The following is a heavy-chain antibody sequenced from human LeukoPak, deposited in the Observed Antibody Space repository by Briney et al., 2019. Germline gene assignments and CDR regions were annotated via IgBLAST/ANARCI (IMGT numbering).Heavy chain of an antibody. CDR3: ARDRSSAHPHCSSTSCYCWFDP. Sequence: GASVKVSCQASGYTFTSYYMHWVRQAPGQGLEWMGIINPSGGSTSYAQKFQGRVTMTRDTSTSTVYMELSSLRSEGTAVYYCARDRSSAHPHCSSTSCYCWFDPWGQGTLVTVSS. CDR2: INPSGGST. CDR1: GYTFTSYY. D-gene: IGHD2-2*01. V-gene: IGHV1-46*01. J-gene: IGHJ5*02.